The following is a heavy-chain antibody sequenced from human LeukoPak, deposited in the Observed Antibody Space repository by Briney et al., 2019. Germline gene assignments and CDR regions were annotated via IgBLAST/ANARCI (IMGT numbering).Heavy chain of an antibody. CDR2: ISSSSSYI. CDR3: ARQRTDYYDSSGYYTDY. V-gene: IGHV3-21*01. J-gene: IGHJ4*02. D-gene: IGHD3-22*01. CDR1: GFTFSTYS. Sequence: PGGSLRLSCAASGFTFSTYSMTWVRQAPGKGLEWVSSISSSSSYIYYADSVKGRFTISRDNAKNSLYLQMNSLRAEDTAVYYCARQRTDYYDSSGYYTDYWGQGTLVTVSS.